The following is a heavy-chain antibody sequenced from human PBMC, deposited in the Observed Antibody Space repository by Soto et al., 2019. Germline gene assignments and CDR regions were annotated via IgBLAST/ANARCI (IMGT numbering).Heavy chain of an antibody. CDR2: ISGSGGST. CDR3: AKDSRQYYYDSSGGDAFDI. J-gene: IGHJ3*02. Sequence: GGSLRLSCAASGFTFSSYAMSWVRQAPGKGLEWVSAISGSGGSTYYADSVKGRFTISRDNSKNTLYLQMNSLRAEDTAVYYCAKDSRQYYYDSSGGDAFDIWGQGTMVTVSS. D-gene: IGHD3-22*01. V-gene: IGHV3-23*01. CDR1: GFTFSSYA.